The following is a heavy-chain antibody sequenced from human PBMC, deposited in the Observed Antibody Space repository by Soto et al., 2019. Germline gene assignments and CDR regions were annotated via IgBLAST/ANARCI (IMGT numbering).Heavy chain of an antibody. V-gene: IGHV3-53*01. Sequence: GGSLRLSCAASGFTVSSNYMSWVRQAPGKGLEWVSVIYSGGSTYYADSVKGRLTISRDNSKNTLYLQMNSLRAEDTAAYYCARGASGTSPSVGYFDYWGQGTLVTVSS. CDR1: GFTVSSNY. J-gene: IGHJ4*02. CDR2: IYSGGST. CDR3: ARGASGTSPSVGYFDY.